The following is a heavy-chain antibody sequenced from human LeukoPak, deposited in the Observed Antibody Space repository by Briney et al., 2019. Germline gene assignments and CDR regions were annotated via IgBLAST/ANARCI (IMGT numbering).Heavy chain of an antibody. V-gene: IGHV2-5*02. J-gene: IGHJ5*02. CDR2: IYWDDDK. CDR3: AHSWEDYGDYVGWFDP. CDR1: GFSLSTSGVG. D-gene: IGHD4-17*01. Sequence: SGPTLVKPTQTLTLTCTFSGFSLSTSGVGVGWIRQPPGKALEWLALIYWDDDKRYSPSLKSRLTITKDTSKNQVVLTMTNVDPVDTATYYCAHSWEDYGDYVGWFDPWGQGTLVTVSS.